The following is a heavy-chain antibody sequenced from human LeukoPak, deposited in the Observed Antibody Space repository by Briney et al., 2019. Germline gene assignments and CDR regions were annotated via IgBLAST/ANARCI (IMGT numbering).Heavy chain of an antibody. D-gene: IGHD3-10*01. Sequence: GGSLKISCKGSGYSFTSYWIGWVRQMPGKGLEWMGIIYPGDSDTRYSPSFQGQVTISADKSISTAYLQWSSLKASDTAMYYCARHASLLWFGELPESGMDVWGQGTTVTVSS. CDR2: IYPGDSDT. CDR3: ARHASLLWFGELPESGMDV. CDR1: GYSFTSYW. V-gene: IGHV5-51*01. J-gene: IGHJ6*02.